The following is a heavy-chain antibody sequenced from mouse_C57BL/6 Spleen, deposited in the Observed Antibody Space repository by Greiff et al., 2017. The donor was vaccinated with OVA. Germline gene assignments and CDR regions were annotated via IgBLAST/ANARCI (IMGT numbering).Heavy chain of an antibody. Sequence: VQLQQPGAELVKPGASVKVSCKASGYTFTSYWMHWVKQRPGQGLECIGRIHPSDGNPTYNQKFKGKATLPVDKSSSTAYMQLSSLTSEDSAVYYCAKEYEGAMDYWGQGTSVTVSS. CDR2: IHPSDGNP. D-gene: IGHD2-14*01. CDR1: GYTFTSYW. CDR3: AKEYEGAMDY. V-gene: IGHV1-74*01. J-gene: IGHJ4*01.